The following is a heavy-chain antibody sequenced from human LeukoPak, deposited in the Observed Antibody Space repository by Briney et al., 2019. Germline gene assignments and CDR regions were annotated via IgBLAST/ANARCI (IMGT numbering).Heavy chain of an antibody. J-gene: IGHJ6*03. CDR2: INHSGST. Sequence: SETLSLTCAVYGGSFSGYYWSWIRQPPGKGLEWIGEINHSGSTNYNPSLKSRVTISVDTSKNQFSLKLSSVTAADTAVYYCARGPRHPRVRRNWNKDYYYYMDVWGKGTTVTVSS. CDR1: GGSFSGYY. D-gene: IGHD1/OR15-1a*01. V-gene: IGHV4-34*01. CDR3: ARGPRHPRVRRNWNKDYYYYMDV.